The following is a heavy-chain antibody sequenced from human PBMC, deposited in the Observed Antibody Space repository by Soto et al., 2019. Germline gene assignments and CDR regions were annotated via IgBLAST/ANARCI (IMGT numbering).Heavy chain of an antibody. CDR3: AREDSAATSDAFDM. V-gene: IGHV6-1*01. Sequence: SQTLSLTCAISGDSVSSNRAAWGWIRLSPSRGLEWLGRTYYRSRWFTDYADSVKSRITINPDTYRNQFSLQLNSVTPEDTAVYYCAREDSAATSDAFDMWGPGTMVTVSS. D-gene: IGHD3-10*01. CDR2: TYYRSRWFT. CDR1: GDSVSSNRAA. J-gene: IGHJ3*02.